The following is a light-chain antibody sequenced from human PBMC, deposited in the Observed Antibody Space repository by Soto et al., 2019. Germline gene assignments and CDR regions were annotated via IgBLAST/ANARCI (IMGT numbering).Light chain of an antibody. J-gene: IGKJ1*01. Sequence: EIVLTQSPGTLSLSPGERATLSCRASQSVSSNHLAWYQQKPGQAPRLLIYGASGRATGIPDRFSGSGFGTDFTLTIRRLEPEDSAVYYCQQYGSSLRTFGQGTKVELK. CDR3: QQYGSSLRT. CDR1: QSVSSNH. V-gene: IGKV3-20*01. CDR2: GAS.